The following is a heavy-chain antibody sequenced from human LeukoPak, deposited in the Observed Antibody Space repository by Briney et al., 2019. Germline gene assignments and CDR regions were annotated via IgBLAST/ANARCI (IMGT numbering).Heavy chain of an antibody. Sequence: GGSLRLSCAASGYTFSGYAMHWVRQAPGKGLEWVAVISYDGSNKYYADSVKGRFTISRDNSKNTLYLQMNSLRAEDTAVYYCAREGITMIVETYYFDYWGQGTLVTVSS. CDR2: ISYDGSNK. CDR3: AREGITMIVETYYFDY. D-gene: IGHD3-22*01. J-gene: IGHJ4*02. CDR1: GYTFSGYA. V-gene: IGHV3-30-3*01.